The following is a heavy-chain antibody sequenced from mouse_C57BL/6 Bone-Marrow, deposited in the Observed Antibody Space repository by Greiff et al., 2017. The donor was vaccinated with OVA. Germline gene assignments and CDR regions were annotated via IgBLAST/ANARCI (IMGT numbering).Heavy chain of an antibody. V-gene: IGHV10-3*02. J-gene: IGHJ3*01. CDR2: LRRSISNYAT. CDR1: FFPFTPSS. Sequence: EVMLVESGGGLVQPKGSFQLSCASSFFPFTPSSLHWVRQAPGKGLELFARLRRSISNYATYYADSVKDRFTISRDDSQSMLYLQMNNLKTEDTAMYYCVRKFAYWGQGTLVTVSA. CDR3: VRKFAY.